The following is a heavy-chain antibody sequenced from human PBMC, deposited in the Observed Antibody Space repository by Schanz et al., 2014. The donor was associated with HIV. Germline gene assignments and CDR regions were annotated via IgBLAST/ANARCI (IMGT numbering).Heavy chain of an antibody. CDR1: GFTFSTYW. CDR2: IKADGSER. Sequence: EVQLVESGGDLVQPGGSLRLSCAASGFTFSTYWMTWVRQAPGKGLEWVANIKADGSERYYVDSVRGRFTISRDNARNSIYLQMSNLRAEDTAVYYCATSIYTFGKGSFDYWGQGTLVTVSS. D-gene: IGHD5-18*01. CDR3: ATSIYTFGKGSFDY. J-gene: IGHJ4*02. V-gene: IGHV3-7*01.